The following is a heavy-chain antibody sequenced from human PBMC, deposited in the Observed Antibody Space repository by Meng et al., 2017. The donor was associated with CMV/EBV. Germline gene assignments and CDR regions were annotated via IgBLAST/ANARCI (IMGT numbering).Heavy chain of an antibody. D-gene: IGHD1-20*01. CDR3: ARLLYNWNDAGVDY. J-gene: IGHJ4*02. V-gene: IGHV3-7*01. CDR1: GFTFSSYS. Sequence: GESLKISCAASGFTFSSYSMNWVRQAPGKGLEWVANIKQDGSEKYYVDSVKGRFTISRDNAKNSLYLQMNSLRAEDTAVYYCARLLYNWNDAGVDYWGQGTLVTVSS. CDR2: IKQDGSEK.